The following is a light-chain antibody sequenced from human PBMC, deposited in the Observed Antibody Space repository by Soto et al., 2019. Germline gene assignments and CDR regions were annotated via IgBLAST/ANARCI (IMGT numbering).Light chain of an antibody. CDR2: SSD. V-gene: IGLV1-44*01. CDR3: AALDDSLNAWA. J-gene: IGLJ3*02. Sequence: QSVLTQPPSASGTPGQRVTISCSGSSSNIGRNTVKWYRQLPGTAPKLLIGSSDQRPSGVPDRFFGSQSGTSASLAISGLQSEDEADYICAALDDSLNAWAFGGGTKLTVL. CDR1: SSNIGRNT.